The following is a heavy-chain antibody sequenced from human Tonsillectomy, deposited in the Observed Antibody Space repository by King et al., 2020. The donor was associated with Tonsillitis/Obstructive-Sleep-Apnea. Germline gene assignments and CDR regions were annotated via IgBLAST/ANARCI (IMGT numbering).Heavy chain of an antibody. CDR1: GGSFSGYY. CDR2: INHSGST. Sequence: VQLPQWGAGLLKPSEPLSLTCAIYGGSFSGYYWSWIRQPPGKGLEWIGEINHSGSTSYNPSLKSRVTMSVDTSKNQFSLKLNSVTAADTAVYYCASEGDYGDHRRDWGQGTLVTVSS. J-gene: IGHJ4*02. D-gene: IGHD4-17*01. V-gene: IGHV4-34*01. CDR3: ASEGDYGDHRRD.